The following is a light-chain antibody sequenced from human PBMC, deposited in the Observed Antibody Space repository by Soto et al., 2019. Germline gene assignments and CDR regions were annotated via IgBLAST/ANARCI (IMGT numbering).Light chain of an antibody. V-gene: IGLV1-44*01. CDR1: SSSIGSNT. CDR3: AAWDDSLNGRV. J-gene: IGLJ2*01. CDR2: GHN. Sequence: QAVATQPPSASGTPGQRVTISCSGSSSSIGSNTVNWYQQLPGTAPKLLIYGHNQRPSGVPDRFSGSKSGTSASLAISGLQSEDEADYYCAAWDDSLNGRVFGGGTKLTVL.